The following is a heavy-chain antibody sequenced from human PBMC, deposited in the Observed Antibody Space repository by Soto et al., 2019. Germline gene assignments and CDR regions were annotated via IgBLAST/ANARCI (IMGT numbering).Heavy chain of an antibody. CDR1: GFTFSNVW. Sequence: GSLRLSCAASGFTFSNVWMNWVRQAPGKGLEWVGRIKSKTDGGTTDYAAPVKGRFTISRDDSKNTLYLQMNSPKTEDTAVYYCAKDRTLPYLNYYGSGSYFPSWFDPWGQGTLVTVSS. V-gene: IGHV3-15*07. CDR3: AKDRTLPYLNYYGSGSYFPSWFDP. J-gene: IGHJ5*02. D-gene: IGHD3-10*01. CDR2: IKSKTDGGTT.